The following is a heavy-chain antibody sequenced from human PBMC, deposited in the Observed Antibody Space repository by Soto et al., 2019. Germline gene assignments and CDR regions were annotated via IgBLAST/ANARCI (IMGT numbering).Heavy chain of an antibody. CDR2: ISASGGST. CDR1: GFTFSDYA. Sequence: PGGSLRLSCATSGFTFSDYAMTWVRQAPGKGLEWVSAISASGGSTYYADSVKGRFTISRDNSKNTLYLQMNSLRAEDTAVYYCAKPTYFDWPYYFDYWGQGTLVTVSS. CDR3: AKPTYFDWPYYFDY. J-gene: IGHJ4*02. D-gene: IGHD3-9*01. V-gene: IGHV3-23*01.